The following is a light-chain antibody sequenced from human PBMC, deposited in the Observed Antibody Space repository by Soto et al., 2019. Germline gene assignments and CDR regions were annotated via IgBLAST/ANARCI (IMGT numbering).Light chain of an antibody. CDR1: SSNIGSNT. CDR2: SNN. V-gene: IGLV1-44*01. J-gene: IGLJ1*01. Sequence: QSVLTQPPSASGTPGQRVTISCSGSSSNIGSNTVNWYQQLPGTAPKLLIYSNNQRPSGVPDRFSGSKSGTSASLAISGLQSEDEAYYYCAAWDDSLNGRVFGTGTKLTVL. CDR3: AAWDDSLNGRV.